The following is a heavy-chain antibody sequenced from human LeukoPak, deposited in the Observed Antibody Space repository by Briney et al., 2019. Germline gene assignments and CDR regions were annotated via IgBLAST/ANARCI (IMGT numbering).Heavy chain of an antibody. Sequence: SETLSLTCTVSGGSISSYYWSWIRQPPGKGLEWIGYISYNGSTNYNPSLKSRVTISVDTSKNQFSLKLSSVTAADTAVYSCARVVWVSGIAVAGAGGWFDPWGQGTLVTVSS. CDR2: ISYNGST. CDR3: ARVVWVSGIAVAGAGGWFDP. V-gene: IGHV4-59*01. J-gene: IGHJ5*02. D-gene: IGHD6-19*01. CDR1: GGSISSYY.